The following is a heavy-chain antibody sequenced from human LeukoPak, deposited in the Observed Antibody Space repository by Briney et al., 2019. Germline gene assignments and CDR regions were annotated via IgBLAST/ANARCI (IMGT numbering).Heavy chain of an antibody. V-gene: IGHV1-18*04. CDR3: ARVWRGGRLAPGYYYYYMDV. Sequence: ASVKVSCKASGYTFTGYFIHWVRQAPGQGLEWMGWISAYNGNTNYAQKLQGRVTMTTDTSTSTAYMELRSLRSDDTAVYYCARVWRGGRLAPGYYYYYMDVWGKGTTVTVSS. CDR1: GYTFTGYF. J-gene: IGHJ6*03. CDR2: ISAYNGNT. D-gene: IGHD6-19*01.